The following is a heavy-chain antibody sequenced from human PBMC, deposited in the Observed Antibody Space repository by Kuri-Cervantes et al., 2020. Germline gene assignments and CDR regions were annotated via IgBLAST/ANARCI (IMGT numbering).Heavy chain of an antibody. CDR3: AKASSGSNPRVCYFDY. V-gene: IGHV3-9*01. CDR1: GFTFDDYA. CDR2: ISWNSGSI. D-gene: IGHD3-22*01. Sequence: SLKISCAASGFTFDDYAMHRVRQAPGKGLEWVSGISWNSGSIGYADSVKGRFTISRDNAKNSLYLQMNSLRAEDTALYYCAKASSGSNPRVCYFDYWGQGTLVTVSS. J-gene: IGHJ4*02.